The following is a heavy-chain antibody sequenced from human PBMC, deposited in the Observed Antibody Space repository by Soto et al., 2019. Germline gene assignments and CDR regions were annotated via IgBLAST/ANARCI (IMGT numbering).Heavy chain of an antibody. Sequence: EVQLLESGGGLVQPGGSLRLSCAASGFTFSSYAMSWVRQAPGKGLEWISAVSGSGGSTYYADSVKGRFTISRDNSKDTLYLQMNNLRAEDTSVDYCAKPPTYNCIDYWGQGTLVTVSS. J-gene: IGHJ4*02. CDR1: GFTFSSYA. CDR3: AKPPTYNCIDY. CDR2: VSGSGGST. V-gene: IGHV3-23*01. D-gene: IGHD1-20*01.